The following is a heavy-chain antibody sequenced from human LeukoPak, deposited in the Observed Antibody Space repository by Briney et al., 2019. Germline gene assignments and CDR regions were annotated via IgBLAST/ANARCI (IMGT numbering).Heavy chain of an antibody. CDR3: TRAFDSSGYYLDY. D-gene: IGHD3-22*01. J-gene: IGHJ4*02. CDR2: IRSKAYGGTT. V-gene: IGHV3-49*03. CDR1: GFTFGDYA. Sequence: GGSLRLSCTASGFTFGDYAMSWFRQAPGKGLEWVGFIRSKAYGGTTEYAASVKGRFTISRDDSKSIAYLQMNSLKTEDTAVYYCTRAFDSSGYYLDYWGQGTLVTVSS.